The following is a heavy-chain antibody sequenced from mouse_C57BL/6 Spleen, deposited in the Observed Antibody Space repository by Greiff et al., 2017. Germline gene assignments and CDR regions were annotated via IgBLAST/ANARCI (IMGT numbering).Heavy chain of an antibody. CDR2: IYPGDGDT. Sequence: QVQLKQPGPELVKPGASVKFSCKASGYEFSSYWMNWVKQRPGKGLEWIGRIYPGDGDTNYNGKFKGKATLTADKSSSTAYMQLSSLTSEDAAVYFCARRDYYGSSLDYWGQGTTLTVSS. CDR1: GYEFSSYW. J-gene: IGHJ2*01. V-gene: IGHV1-82*01. CDR3: ARRDYYGSSLDY. D-gene: IGHD1-1*01.